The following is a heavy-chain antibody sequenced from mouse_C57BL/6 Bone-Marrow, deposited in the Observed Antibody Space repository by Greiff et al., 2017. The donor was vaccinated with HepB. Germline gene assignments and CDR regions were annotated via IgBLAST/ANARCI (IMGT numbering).Heavy chain of an antibody. D-gene: IGHD1-1*01. CDR3: ARDYYGSSYDWYFDV. CDR1: GFTFSSYG. V-gene: IGHV5-6*01. Sequence: EVMLVESGGDLVKPGGSLKLSCAASGFTFSSYGMSWVRQTPDKRLEWVATISSGGSYTYYPDSVKGRFTISRDNAKNTLYLQMSSLKSEDTAMYYWARDYYGSSYDWYFDVWGTGTTVTVSS. CDR2: ISSGGSYT. J-gene: IGHJ1*03.